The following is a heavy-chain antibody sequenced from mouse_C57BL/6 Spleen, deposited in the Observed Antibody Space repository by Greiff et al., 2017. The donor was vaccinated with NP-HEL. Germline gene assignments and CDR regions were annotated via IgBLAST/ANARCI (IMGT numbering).Heavy chain of an antibody. CDR1: GFTFTDYY. CDR3: ARYGTGTSFDY. CDR2: IRNKANGYTT. J-gene: IGHJ2*01. Sequence: EVKLMESGGGLVQPGGSLSLSCAASGFTFTDYYMSWVRQPPGKALEWLGFIRNKANGYTTEYSASVKGRFTISRDNSQSILYLQMNALRAEDSATYYCARYGTGTSFDYWGKGTTLTVSS. D-gene: IGHD4-1*01. V-gene: IGHV7-3*01.